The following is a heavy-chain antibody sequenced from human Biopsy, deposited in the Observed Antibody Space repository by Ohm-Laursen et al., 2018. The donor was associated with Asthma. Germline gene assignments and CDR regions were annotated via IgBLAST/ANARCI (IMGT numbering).Heavy chain of an antibody. CDR1: GYNFISFA. D-gene: IGHD3-9*01. V-gene: IGHV1-3*01. Sequence: VASVKVSCKASGYNFISFAIHWVRQAPGQRLEWMGWINAGNGNTKYSQKFQGRVSITRDTSASTAYMDLSSLRSEDTAVYYCARTYYDFLTGQVNDAFAMWGQGTMVTVSS. J-gene: IGHJ3*02. CDR2: INAGNGNT. CDR3: ARTYYDFLTGQVNDAFAM.